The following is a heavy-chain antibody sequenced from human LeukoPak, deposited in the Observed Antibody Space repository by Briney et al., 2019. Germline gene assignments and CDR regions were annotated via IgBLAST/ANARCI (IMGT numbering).Heavy chain of an antibody. CDR1: GFTFSSYS. CDR2: ISSSSSYI. CDR3: ARSSGSPEYFQH. Sequence: GGSLRLSCAASGFTFSSYSMNWVRQAPGKGLEWVSSISSSSSYIYYADSVKGRFTISRDNAKNSLYLQMNSLRAEDTAVYYCARSSGSPEYFQHWGQGTLVTVSP. D-gene: IGHD1-26*01. J-gene: IGHJ1*01. V-gene: IGHV3-21*01.